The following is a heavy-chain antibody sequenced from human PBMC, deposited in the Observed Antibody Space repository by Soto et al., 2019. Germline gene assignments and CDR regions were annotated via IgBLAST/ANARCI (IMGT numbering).Heavy chain of an antibody. CDR2: ISADNGNT. D-gene: IGHD3-3*01. J-gene: IGHJ4*02. V-gene: IGHV1-18*04. Sequence: AAVKVSCKASGYTFTSYGISWVRQAPGQGLEWMGFISADNGNTNYAQKLQGRATMTTDTSTSTAYMELRSLRSDDTAVYYCAIDSDFGMAESTTAFDXWGQRTLVTVS. CDR1: GYTFTSYG. CDR3: AIDSDFGMAESTTAFDX.